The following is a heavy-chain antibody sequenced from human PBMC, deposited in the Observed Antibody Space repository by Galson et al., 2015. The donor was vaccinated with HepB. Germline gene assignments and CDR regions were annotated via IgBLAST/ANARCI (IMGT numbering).Heavy chain of an antibody. V-gene: IGHV6-1*01. CDR1: GDSVSSNNAA. J-gene: IGHJ4*02. Sequence: ISGDSVSSNNAAWNWIRQSPSRGLEWLGRTYYNSKWYNDYAVSVRGRISINPDTSKNQFSLHLNSVTPEDTAVYYCARSKGVGNGPDYWRQGTLVTVSS. D-gene: IGHD1-1*01. CDR3: ARSKGVGNGPDY. CDR2: TYYNSKWYN.